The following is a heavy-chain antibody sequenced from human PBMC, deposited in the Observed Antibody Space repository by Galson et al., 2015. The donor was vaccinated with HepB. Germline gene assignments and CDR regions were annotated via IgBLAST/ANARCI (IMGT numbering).Heavy chain of an antibody. CDR2: IYSGGST. CDR1: GFTVSSNY. V-gene: IGHV3-66*01. Sequence: SLRLSCAASGFTVSSNYMSWVRQAPGKGLEWVSVIYSGGSTYYADSVKGRFTISRDNSKNTLYLQMNSLRAEDTAVYYCARDQDYGATGNAFDIWGQGTMVTVSS. D-gene: IGHD4-17*01. CDR3: ARDQDYGATGNAFDI. J-gene: IGHJ3*02.